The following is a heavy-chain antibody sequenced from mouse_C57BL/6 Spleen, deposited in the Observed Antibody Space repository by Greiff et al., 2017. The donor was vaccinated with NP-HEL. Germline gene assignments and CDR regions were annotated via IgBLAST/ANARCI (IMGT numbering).Heavy chain of an antibody. D-gene: IGHD2-3*01. J-gene: IGHJ4*01. CDR3: ARVGDGYYGAMDY. CDR1: GYTFTSYG. V-gene: IGHV1-72*01. CDR2: IDPNSGGT. Sequence: VQLQQSGAELARPGASVKLSCKASGYTFTSYGISWVKQRTGRGLEWIGRIDPNSGGTKYNEKFKSKATLTVDKPSSTAYMQLSSLTSEDSAVYYCARVGDGYYGAMDYWGQGTSVTVSS.